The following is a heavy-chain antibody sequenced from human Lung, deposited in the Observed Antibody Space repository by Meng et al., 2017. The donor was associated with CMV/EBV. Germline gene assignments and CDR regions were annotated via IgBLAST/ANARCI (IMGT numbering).Heavy chain of an antibody. V-gene: IGHV3-73*01. Sequence: FSLSGSAMHWVRQASGKGLEWLGRIRSKANSYATAYAASVKGRFTISRDDSKNTAYLQMNSLKTEDTAVYYCTRPGWERSTGVWFDPWGQGTLVTVSS. CDR1: FSLSGSA. J-gene: IGHJ5*02. D-gene: IGHD1-26*01. CDR3: TRPGWERSTGVWFDP. CDR2: IRSKANSYAT.